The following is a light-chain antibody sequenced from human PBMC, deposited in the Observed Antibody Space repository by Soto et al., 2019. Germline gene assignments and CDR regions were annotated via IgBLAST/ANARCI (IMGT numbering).Light chain of an antibody. J-gene: IGKJ4*01. CDR2: DAS. CDR1: QGIRNY. CDR3: RQESSYPPS. Sequence: DIQMTQSPSAMSASVGDRVTITCRASQGIRNYLDWFQQKPGKVPKRLIYDASSLQSGVPSRFSGSGSGTEVTLTITNLQTEDVATYYCRQESSYPPSFDGGTTVEIK. V-gene: IGKV1-17*03.